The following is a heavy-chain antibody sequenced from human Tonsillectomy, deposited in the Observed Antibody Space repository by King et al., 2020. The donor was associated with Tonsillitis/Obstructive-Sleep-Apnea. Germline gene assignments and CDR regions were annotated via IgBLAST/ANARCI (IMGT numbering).Heavy chain of an antibody. Sequence: QLVQSGGGVVQPGMSLRLSCAASGFTFSSYCMHWVRQAPGKGLEWVAVIWYDGSKKYYADSVKGRFTISRDNSKNTLYLQMNSLRAEDTAVYYCARDYEGDYFDYWGQGTLVTVSS. J-gene: IGHJ4*02. CDR3: ARDYEGDYFDY. D-gene: IGHD5-12*01. CDR2: IWYDGSKK. CDR1: GFTFSSYC. V-gene: IGHV3-33*01.